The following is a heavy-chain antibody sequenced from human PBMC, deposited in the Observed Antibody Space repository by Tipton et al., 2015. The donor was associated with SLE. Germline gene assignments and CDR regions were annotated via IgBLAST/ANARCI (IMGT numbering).Heavy chain of an antibody. CDR2: IYSSGST. CDR1: GFTFSSYA. D-gene: IGHD3-16*02. CDR3: ARVRYTTGGAFDI. J-gene: IGHJ3*02. Sequence: SLRLSCAASGFTFSSYAMSWVRQAPGKGLEWVSVIYSSGSTYYADSVKGRFTISRDNSKNTLYLQMNSLRAEDTAVYYCARVRYTTGGAFDIWGQGTMVTVSS. V-gene: IGHV3-53*05.